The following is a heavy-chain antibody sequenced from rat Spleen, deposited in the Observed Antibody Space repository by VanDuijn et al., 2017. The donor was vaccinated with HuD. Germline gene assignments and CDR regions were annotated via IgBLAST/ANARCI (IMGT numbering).Heavy chain of an antibody. CDR1: GFSLTTYN. CDR3: ARWKYTTDWFAY. V-gene: IGHV2-30*01. D-gene: IGHD1-6*01. CDR2: IWTGGST. J-gene: IGHJ3*01. Sequence: QVQLKESGPGLVQPSQTLSLTCTVSGFSLTTYNVHWIRQPTGKGLEWMGMIWTGGSTAYNSLLKSRLSISRDTSKSQVFLKMNNLQTEDTAMYFCARWKYTTDWFAYWGQGTLVTVSS.